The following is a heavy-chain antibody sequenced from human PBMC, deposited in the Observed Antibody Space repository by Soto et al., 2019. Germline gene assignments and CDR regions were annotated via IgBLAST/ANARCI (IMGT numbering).Heavy chain of an antibody. CDR1: GFTSSDYY. J-gene: IGHJ6*02. CDR3: ARDRSSSWYGRGYHYYGMDV. Sequence: QVQLVESGGGLVKPGGSLRLSCAASGFTSSDYYMSWIRQAPGKGLEYISYISSSGSTIYNADSVRGRFTISRDNAKNSLYLKMNSLRAEDTAVYYCARDRSSSWYGRGYHYYGMDVWGQGTTVTVSS. CDR2: ISSSGSTI. V-gene: IGHV3-11*01. D-gene: IGHD6-13*01.